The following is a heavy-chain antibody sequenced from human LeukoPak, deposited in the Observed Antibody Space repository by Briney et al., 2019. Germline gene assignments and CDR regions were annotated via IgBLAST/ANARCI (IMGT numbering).Heavy chain of an antibody. Sequence: GGALRLSCAASRYTFSNYALSWVRQAPGKGLGWVSAINIIGDSTYYADSVKGRFTISRDNSKNTLYLQMNSLRAEDTAVYYCARRYQLLGNAFDYWGQGTLVTVSS. V-gene: IGHV3-23*01. J-gene: IGHJ4*02. CDR1: RYTFSNYA. CDR2: INIIGDST. CDR3: ARRYQLLGNAFDY. D-gene: IGHD2-2*01.